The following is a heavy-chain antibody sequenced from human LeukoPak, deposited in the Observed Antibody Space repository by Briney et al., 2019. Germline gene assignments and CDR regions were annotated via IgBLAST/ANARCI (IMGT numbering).Heavy chain of an antibody. CDR3: AREGIAVAATEPGFDY. V-gene: IGHV6-1*01. D-gene: IGHD6-19*01. Sequence: SQTLSLTCAISGDSASSNTAAWNWIRPSPSRGLEWLGSTYYRSKSNNHYAVSVKSRITINPDTSKNQFSLQLNSVTPEDTAVYYCAREGIAVAATEPGFDYWGQGTLVTVSS. CDR2: TYYRSKSNN. CDR1: GDSASSNTAA. J-gene: IGHJ4*02.